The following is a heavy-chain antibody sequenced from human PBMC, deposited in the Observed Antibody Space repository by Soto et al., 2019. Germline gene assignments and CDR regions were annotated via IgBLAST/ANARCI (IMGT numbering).Heavy chain of an antibody. J-gene: IGHJ4*02. CDR3: ARSSGSYQRGFDS. D-gene: IGHD1-26*01. Sequence: GSRPTLVNPTQTLTLSCVFSGFSLSTSGMSVSWIRQPPGKALEWLALIDWSDDVYYNTSLKTRLSMSKDTSKNLVVLIMTNLDPSDTATYYCARSSGSYQRGFDSWGRGNLVTVAS. V-gene: IGHV2-70*13. CDR2: IDWSDDV. CDR1: GFSLSTSGMS.